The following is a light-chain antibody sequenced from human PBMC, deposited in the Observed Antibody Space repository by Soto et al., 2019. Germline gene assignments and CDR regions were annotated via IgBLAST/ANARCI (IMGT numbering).Light chain of an antibody. J-gene: IGKJ1*01. CDR3: QKYSSAPLT. CDR2: AAS. Sequence: DIQMTQSPSSLAASVGDRVTITCRASQGIIDYLAWYQQKPGKAPKLLIYAASTLQSGVPSRFSGRGAGTDFALNISSLQPEDVATYYCQKYSSAPLTFGQGTKVEIK. V-gene: IGKV1-27*01. CDR1: QGIIDY.